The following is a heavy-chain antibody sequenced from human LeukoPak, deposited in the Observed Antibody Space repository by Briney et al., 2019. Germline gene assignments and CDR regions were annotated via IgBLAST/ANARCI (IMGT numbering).Heavy chain of an antibody. J-gene: IGHJ6*03. V-gene: IGHV1-18*01. CDR3: AREGYSSSWYDYYYYYYMDV. CDR2: ISAYNGNT. D-gene: IGHD6-13*01. Sequence: ASVKVSCKASGGTFSSYGISWVRQAPGQGLEWMGWISAYNGNTNYAQKLQGRVTMTTDTSTSTAYMELRSLRSDDTAVYYCAREGYSSSWYDYYYYYYMDVWGKGTTVTVSS. CDR1: GGTFSSYG.